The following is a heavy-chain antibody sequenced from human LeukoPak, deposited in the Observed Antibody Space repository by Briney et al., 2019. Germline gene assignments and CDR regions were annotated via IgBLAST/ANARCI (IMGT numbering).Heavy chain of an antibody. V-gene: IGHV3-64*04. Sequence: GGSLRLSCAASGFTFSSYAIHWVRQAPGKGLEYVSAISPDGGTTYYADSVKGRFTISRDNSKNTLYLQMNTLRAEDTAVYYCARDRDGYNDYWGQGTLVTVSS. D-gene: IGHD5-24*01. CDR2: ISPDGGTT. CDR3: ARDRDGYNDY. J-gene: IGHJ4*02. CDR1: GFTFSSYA.